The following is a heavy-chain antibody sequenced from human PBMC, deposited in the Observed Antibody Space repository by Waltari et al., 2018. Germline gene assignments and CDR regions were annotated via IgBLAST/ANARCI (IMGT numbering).Heavy chain of an antibody. CDR3: VKYSGFDYFFDY. V-gene: IGHV3-30*18. CDR1: GFSFSNCN. CDR2: ISNDGNNK. J-gene: IGHJ4*02. D-gene: IGHD5-12*01. Sequence: QMQLVEPGGGVVQPGRSLRLSCAASGFSFSNCNRHWVRQAPGQGLEWGAGISNDGNNKDYADSVKSRFTVSRENSKNTLYLQINSLRDDDTAVYYCVKYSGFDYFFDYWGLGTLVTVSS.